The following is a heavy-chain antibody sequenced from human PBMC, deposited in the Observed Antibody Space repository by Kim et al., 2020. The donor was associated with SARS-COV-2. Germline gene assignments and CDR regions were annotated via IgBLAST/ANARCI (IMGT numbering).Heavy chain of an antibody. J-gene: IGHJ4*02. Sequence: GGSLRLSCAASGFTFGEYAMHWVRQAPGKGLEWVSGLSWNSITIAYADAVKGRFTISRDNAKNSLYLQMDGLRPEDTAFNYCAKAKGNRWSGFVDWGQGT. CDR1: GFTFGEYA. D-gene: IGHD3-3*01. CDR2: LSWNSITI. CDR3: AKAKGNRWSGFVD. V-gene: IGHV3-9*01.